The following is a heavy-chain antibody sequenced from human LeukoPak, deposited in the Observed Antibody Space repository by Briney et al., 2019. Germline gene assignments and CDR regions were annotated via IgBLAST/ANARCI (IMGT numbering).Heavy chain of an antibody. CDR2: INPNSGGT. Sequence: GASVMVSCKASGYTFTGYDMHWVRQAPGQGLEWMGRINPNSGGTNYAQRFQGRVTMTRDTSISTAYMELSRLRSDDASVYYFEREYVLGAFYIWGEGEMGTVSS. V-gene: IGHV1-2*06. CDR3: EREYVLGAFYI. D-gene: IGHD3-16*01. CDR1: GYTFTGYD. J-gene: IGHJ3*02.